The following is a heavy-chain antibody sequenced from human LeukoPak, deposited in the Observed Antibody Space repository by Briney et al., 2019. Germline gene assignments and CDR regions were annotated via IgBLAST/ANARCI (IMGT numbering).Heavy chain of an antibody. CDR2: IYYSGST. CDR3: ARSQFSGNWFDP. Sequence: SETLSLTCTVSGGSISSYYWSWIRQPPGKGLEWIGYIYYSGSTNYNPSLKSRVTISVDTSKNQFSLKLTSVTAADTALYYCARSQFSGNWFDPWGQGTLVTVSS. CDR1: GGSISSYY. V-gene: IGHV4-59*01. J-gene: IGHJ5*02.